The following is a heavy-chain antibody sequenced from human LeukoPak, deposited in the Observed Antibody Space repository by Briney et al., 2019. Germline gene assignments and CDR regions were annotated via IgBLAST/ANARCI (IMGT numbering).Heavy chain of an antibody. CDR2: IKQDGSEK. Sequence: PGGSLRLSCEASGFTFSSYWMSWVRQAPGKGPEWVANIKQDGSEKYYVDSVKGRFTISRDNAKNSLYLQMNSLRAEDTAVYYCARVGIGYCSSTSCHNWFDPWGQGTLATVSS. CDR1: GFTFSSYW. J-gene: IGHJ5*02. V-gene: IGHV3-7*01. CDR3: ARVGIGYCSSTSCHNWFDP. D-gene: IGHD2-2*01.